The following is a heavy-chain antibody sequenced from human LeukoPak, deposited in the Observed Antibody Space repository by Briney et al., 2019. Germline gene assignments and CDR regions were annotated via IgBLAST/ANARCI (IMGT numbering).Heavy chain of an antibody. CDR3: ARDRYGIQRDYFDY. Sequence: GGSLRLSCTASGFTFSDYGMHWVRQAPGKGVEWVAFIWYDGTNKYYVDSVKGRFTISRDNSKNTLYLQMNSLRADDTAVYYCARDRYGIQRDYFDYWGQGILVTVSS. D-gene: IGHD5-18*01. CDR1: GFTFSDYG. V-gene: IGHV3-33*01. J-gene: IGHJ4*02. CDR2: IWYDGTNK.